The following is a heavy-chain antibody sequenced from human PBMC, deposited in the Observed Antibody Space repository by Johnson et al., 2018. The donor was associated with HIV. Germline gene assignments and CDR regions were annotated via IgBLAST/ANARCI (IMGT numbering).Heavy chain of an antibody. Sequence: QVQLVESGGGVVQPGRSLRLSCAASGFTFSSYAMHWVRQAPGKGLEWVAVISYDGSNKYYADSVKGRFTISRDNSKNTLYLQMNSLRAEDTAVYYCARALSGSGYYPGAFEIWGQGTMVTV. CDR2: ISYDGSNK. CDR3: ARALSGSGYYPGAFEI. D-gene: IGHD3-22*01. J-gene: IGHJ3*02. CDR1: GFTFSSYA. V-gene: IGHV3-30-3*01.